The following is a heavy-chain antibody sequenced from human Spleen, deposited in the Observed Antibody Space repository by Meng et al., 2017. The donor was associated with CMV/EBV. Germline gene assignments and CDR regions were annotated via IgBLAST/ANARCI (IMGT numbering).Heavy chain of an antibody. CDR3: AKEAIGGFDP. CDR1: GSNFDDYA. J-gene: IGHJ5*02. CDR2: ISWNSDGI. V-gene: IGHV3-9*01. Sequence: SLKISCAASGSNFDDYAMHWIRQAPGKGLEWVSGISWNSDGIGYGASVKGRFTISRDNAKNSVYLQMNSLTTEDTALYYCAKEAIGGFDPWGLGALVTVSS. D-gene: IGHD5-24*01.